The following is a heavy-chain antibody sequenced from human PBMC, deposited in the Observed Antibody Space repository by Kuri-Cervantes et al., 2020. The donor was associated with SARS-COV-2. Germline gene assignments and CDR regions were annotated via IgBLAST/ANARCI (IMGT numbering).Heavy chain of an antibody. D-gene: IGHD1-20*01. CDR1: GYTFTSYY. V-gene: IGHV1-46*01. Sequence: ASVKVSCKASGYTFTSYYMHWVRQAPGQGLEWMGIINPSGGSTSYAQKFQGRVTMTMDTSTSTVYMELSSLRSEDTAVYYCARSISGITGTTAAFDIWGQGTMVTVSS. CDR3: ARSISGITGTTAAFDI. CDR2: INPSGGST. J-gene: IGHJ3*02.